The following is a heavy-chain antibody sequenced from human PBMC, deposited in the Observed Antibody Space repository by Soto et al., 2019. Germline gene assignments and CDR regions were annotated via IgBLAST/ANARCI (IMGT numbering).Heavy chain of an antibody. D-gene: IGHD3-10*01. V-gene: IGHV3-49*03. CDR2: IRKKAYSGTA. CDR3: TRARYYYESGSQYYFDY. J-gene: IGHJ4*02. Sequence: GGSLRLSCTASGFTFGDYAMSWFRQAPGKGLEWVGFIRKKAYSGTAEYAASVKGRFTISRDDTKSIAYLQMNSLTTEDAAVYYCTRARYYYESGSQYYFDYWGQGTLVTVSS. CDR1: GFTFGDYA.